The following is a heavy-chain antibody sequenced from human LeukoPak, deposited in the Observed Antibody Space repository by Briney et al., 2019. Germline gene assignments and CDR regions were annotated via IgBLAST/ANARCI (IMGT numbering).Heavy chain of an antibody. CDR2: IKEDGCEK. D-gene: IGHD2-15*01. CDR3: ARSQNWWLDY. Sequence: GGSLRLSCAVSGFTFSNYWMTWVRQAPGKGLEWVAHIKEDGCEKYYVDSVKGRFTISRDNAKNSLYLQMNSLRAEDTAIYYCARSQNWWLDYWGQGTLVTVSS. J-gene: IGHJ4*02. CDR1: GFTFSNYW. V-gene: IGHV3-7*01.